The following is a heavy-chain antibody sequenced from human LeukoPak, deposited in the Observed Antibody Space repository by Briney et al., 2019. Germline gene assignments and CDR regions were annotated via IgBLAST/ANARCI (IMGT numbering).Heavy chain of an antibody. V-gene: IGHV3-43*01. CDR2: IGYDGDAT. CDR1: GFTFDEYT. CDR3: AKDGHYCTATSCFSSWLDP. Sequence: GGSLRLSCAASGFTFDEYTMHWVCQAPGKGQEWVALIGYDGDATFYRETVKGRFTVSRDNSKNTLYLQMRSLRTEDTAFYYCAKDGHYCTATSCFSSWLDPWGQGTLVTVSS. J-gene: IGHJ5*02. D-gene: IGHD2-15*01.